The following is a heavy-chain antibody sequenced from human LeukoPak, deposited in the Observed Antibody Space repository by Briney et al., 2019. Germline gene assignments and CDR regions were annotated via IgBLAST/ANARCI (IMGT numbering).Heavy chain of an antibody. D-gene: IGHD3-3*01. J-gene: IGHJ2*01. CDR2: ISYDGSNK. V-gene: IGHV3-30-3*01. Sequence: GRSLRLSCAASGFTFSSYAMHWVRQAPGKGLEWVAVISYDGSNKYYADSVKGRFTISRDNSKNTLYLQMNSLRADDTAVYYCAKGAAIITTFGAWYFDLWGRGILVTVSS. CDR3: AKGAAIITTFGAWYFDL. CDR1: GFTFSSYA.